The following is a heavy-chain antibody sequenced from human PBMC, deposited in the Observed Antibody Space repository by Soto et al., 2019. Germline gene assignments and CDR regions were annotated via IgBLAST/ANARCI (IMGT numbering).Heavy chain of an antibody. J-gene: IGHJ4*02. Sequence: QVQLVESGGGVVQPGRSLRLSCAASGFTFSSYGMHWVRQAPGKGREWVALISYDGSSKYYADSLKGRFTISRDNSRNTLYLQMNSLRAEDTAVYYCAGGHYFGDYWGQGTLVTVSS. CDR1: GFTFSSYG. D-gene: IGHD3-10*01. CDR3: AGGHYFGDY. CDR2: ISYDGSSK. V-gene: IGHV3-30-3*01.